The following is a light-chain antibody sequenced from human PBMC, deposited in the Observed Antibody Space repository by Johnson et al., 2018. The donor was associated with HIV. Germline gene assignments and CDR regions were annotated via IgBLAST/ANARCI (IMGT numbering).Light chain of an antibody. J-gene: IGLJ1*01. V-gene: IGLV1-51*01. CDR1: SSNIGHNS. CDR3: GTWDSSLSAGV. Sequence: QSVLTQPPSVSAAPGQEVTISCSGSSSNIGHNSVSWYQQFPGTAPKLLIYDNNKRPSGITDRFYGSKSGTSATLGITGLQTGDEADYYCGTWDSSLSAGVFGTGTKVTVL. CDR2: DNN.